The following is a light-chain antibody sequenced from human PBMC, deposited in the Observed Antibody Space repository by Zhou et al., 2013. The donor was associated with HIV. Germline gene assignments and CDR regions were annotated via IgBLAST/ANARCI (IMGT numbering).Light chain of an antibody. V-gene: IGKV3-15*01. CDR3: QHYYSYPFT. CDR1: QSVFSN. Sequence: EIVMTQSPATLSVSPGERATLSCRASQSVFSNLAWYQQKPGQPPRLLIYGASTRATGTPARFSGSGSGTEFTLTISSLQSEDFATYYCQHYYSYPFTFGPGTKVDIK. CDR2: GAS. J-gene: IGKJ3*01.